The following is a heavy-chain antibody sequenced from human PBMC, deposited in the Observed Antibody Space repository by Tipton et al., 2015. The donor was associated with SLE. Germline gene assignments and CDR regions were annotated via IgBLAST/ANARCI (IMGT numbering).Heavy chain of an antibody. Sequence: GLVKPSETLSLTCAVYGGSFSSSSWGWIRQPPGKGLEWIGEIKHSASTNFNPSLKSRVTMSLDTSKKQFSLRLSSVTAADTAVYYCARVVGYSSSWFPFDYWGQGSLVTVSS. CDR1: GGSFSSSS. D-gene: IGHD6-13*01. CDR3: ARVVGYSSSWFPFDY. V-gene: IGHV4-34*01. J-gene: IGHJ4*02. CDR2: IKHSAST.